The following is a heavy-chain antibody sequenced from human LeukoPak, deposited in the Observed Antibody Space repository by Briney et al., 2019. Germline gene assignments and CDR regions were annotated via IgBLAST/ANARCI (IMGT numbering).Heavy chain of an antibody. D-gene: IGHD2-15*01. J-gene: IGHJ4*02. Sequence: GGSLRLSCAASGFTFSVFWMSWDRQAPGKGLEWVANIKQDGSEKYYVDSVKGRFTISRDNDNNSMYLQINSLRAEDTAVYYCARYHGGYFAYWGQGTLVTVSS. CDR3: ARYHGGYFAY. CDR1: GFTFSVFW. CDR2: IKQDGSEK. V-gene: IGHV3-7*01.